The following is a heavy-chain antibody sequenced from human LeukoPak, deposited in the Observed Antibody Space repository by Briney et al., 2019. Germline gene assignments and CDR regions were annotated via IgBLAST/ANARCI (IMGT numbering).Heavy chain of an antibody. CDR2: ISYAGSNK. J-gene: IGHJ6*02. V-gene: IGHV3-30*18. D-gene: IGHD3-10*01. CDR3: AKGSSPYGSGSYHPYYYYYGMDV. CDR1: GSTFSSYG. Sequence: GGSLRLSCAASGSTFSSYGMHWVRQAPGKGLEWVAVISYAGSNKYYADSVKGRFTISRDNSKNTLYLQMNSLRAEDTAVYYCAKGSSPYGSGSYHPYYYYYGMDVWGQGTTVTVSS.